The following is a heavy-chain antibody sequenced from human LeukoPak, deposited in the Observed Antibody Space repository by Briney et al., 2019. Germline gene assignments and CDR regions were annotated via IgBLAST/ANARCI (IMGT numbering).Heavy chain of an antibody. CDR1: GGSISSSSYY. D-gene: IGHD1-26*01. V-gene: IGHV4-39*01. CDR3: ARLVVGGWFDP. CDR2: IYYSGST. J-gene: IGHJ5*02. Sequence: PSETLSLTCTVSGGSISSSSYYWGWIRQPPGKGLEWIGSIYYSGSTYYNPSLKSRVTISVDTSKNQFSLKLSSVTAADTAVYYCARLVVGGWFDPWGQGTLVTVSS.